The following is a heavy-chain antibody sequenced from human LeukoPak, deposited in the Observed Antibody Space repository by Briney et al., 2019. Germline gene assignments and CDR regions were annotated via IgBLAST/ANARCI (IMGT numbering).Heavy chain of an antibody. CDR2: INPNSGGT. CDR1: GYTFTGYY. D-gene: IGHD5-18*01. V-gene: IGHV1-2*02. J-gene: IGHJ6*03. Sequence: ASVKVSCKASGYTFTGYYKHWVRQAPGQGLEWMGWINPNSGGTNYAQKFQGRVTMTRDTSISTAYMELSRLRSDDTAVYSCARDTARYYYYYMDVWGKGTTVTVSS. CDR3: ARDTARYYYYYMDV.